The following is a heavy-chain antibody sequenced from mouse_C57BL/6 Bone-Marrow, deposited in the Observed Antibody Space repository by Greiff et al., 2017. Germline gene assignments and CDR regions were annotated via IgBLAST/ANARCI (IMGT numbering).Heavy chain of an antibody. V-gene: IGHV1-64*01. Sequence: QVQLQQPGAELVKPGASVKLSCKASGYTFTSYWMHWVKQRPGQGLEWIGMIHPNSGSTNYNEKFKSKATLTVDKSSSTAYMQLSSLTSEDSAVYYCALDYYGSRVAYWGQGTLVTVSA. J-gene: IGHJ3*01. CDR3: ALDYYGSRVAY. CDR1: GYTFTSYW. D-gene: IGHD1-1*01. CDR2: IHPNSGST.